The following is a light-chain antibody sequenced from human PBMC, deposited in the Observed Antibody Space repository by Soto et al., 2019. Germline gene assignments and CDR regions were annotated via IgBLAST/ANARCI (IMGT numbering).Light chain of an antibody. CDR1: QTVNSGY. Sequence: EIVLTQSPDTISLSVGEKATLSCRASQTVNSGYLAWYQQKPGQAPRLVIFAASLRATGIPDRFSGSGSGTDFTLSIARLEPEDFGAYYCHQYIDSSNKFGQGTKVDIK. CDR3: HQYIDSSNK. J-gene: IGKJ2*01. V-gene: IGKV3-20*01. CDR2: AAS.